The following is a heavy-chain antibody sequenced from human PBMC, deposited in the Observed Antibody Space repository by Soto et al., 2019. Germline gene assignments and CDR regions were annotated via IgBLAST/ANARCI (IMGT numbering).Heavy chain of an antibody. J-gene: IGHJ4*02. CDR2: INHSGST. CDR1: GGSFSGYY. D-gene: IGHD4-17*01. CDR3: AREGADYGDYVGLWYFDY. V-gene: IGHV4-34*01. Sequence: SETLSLTCAVYGGSFSGYYWSWIRQPPGKGLEWIGEINHSGSTNYNPSLKSRVTISVDTSKNQFSLKLSSVTAADTAVYYCAREGADYGDYVGLWYFDYWGQGTLVTVSS.